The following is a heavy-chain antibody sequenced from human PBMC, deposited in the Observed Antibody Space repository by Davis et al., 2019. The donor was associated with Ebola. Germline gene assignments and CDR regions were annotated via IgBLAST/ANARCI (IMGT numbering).Heavy chain of an antibody. V-gene: IGHV3-21*05. CDR3: AKDFSSGYRDY. CDR2: ISSSSSYI. CDR1: GFTFSSYE. D-gene: IGHD3-22*01. Sequence: GGSLRLSCAASGFTFSSYEMNWVRQAPGKGLEWVSYISSSSSYIYYADSVKGRFTISRDNAKNSLYLQMNSLRAEDTAVYYCAKDFSSGYRDYWGQGTLVTVSS. J-gene: IGHJ4*02.